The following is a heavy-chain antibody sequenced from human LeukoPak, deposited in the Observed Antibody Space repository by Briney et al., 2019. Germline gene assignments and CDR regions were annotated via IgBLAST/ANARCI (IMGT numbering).Heavy chain of an antibody. J-gene: IGHJ5*01. CDR3: ARQIVAAINWFDS. CDR2: IYHSGST. D-gene: IGHD2-15*01. V-gene: IGHV4-38-2*01. Sequence: SETLSLTCAVSGYSISSGYYWGWIRQPPGKGLEWIGSIYHSGSTYYNPSLKSRVTISVDTSKNQFSLKLSSVTAADTAVYYCARQIVAAINWFDSWGQGTLVTVSS. CDR1: GYSISSGYY.